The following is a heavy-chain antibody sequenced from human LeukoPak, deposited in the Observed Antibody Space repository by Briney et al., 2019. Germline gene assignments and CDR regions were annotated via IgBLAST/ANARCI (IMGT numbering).Heavy chain of an antibody. J-gene: IGHJ4*02. CDR1: GGSISSYY. Sequence: SETLSLTCTVSGGSISSYYWSWIRQPPGKGLEWIGYIYYSGSTNYSPSLKSRVTISVDTSKNQFSLKLSSVTAADTAVYYCARDRGYDSSGYYSDYWGQGTLVTVSS. CDR2: IYYSGST. V-gene: IGHV4-59*12. D-gene: IGHD3-22*01. CDR3: ARDRGYDSSGYYSDY.